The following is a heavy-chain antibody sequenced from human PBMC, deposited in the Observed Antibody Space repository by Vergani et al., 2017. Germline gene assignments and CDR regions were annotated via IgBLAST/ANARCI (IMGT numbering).Heavy chain of an antibody. CDR2: MNGDGDTI. CDR3: ARARKFRFGVVWENWFDP. V-gene: IGHV3-74*01. J-gene: IGHJ5*02. Sequence: EVELVESGGGLVQPGGSLRLSCAASGFTFNEYWMHWARQVPGKGLVWVSGMNGDGDTISYADSVKGRFTISRDNAKNTLFLQMNSLRAEDTAVYYCARARKFRFGVVWENWFDPWGQGPLVTVSS. D-gene: IGHD3-3*01. CDR1: GFTFNEYW.